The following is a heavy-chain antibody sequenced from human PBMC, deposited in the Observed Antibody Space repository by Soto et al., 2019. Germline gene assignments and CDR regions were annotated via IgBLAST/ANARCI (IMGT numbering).Heavy chain of an antibody. D-gene: IGHD2-15*01. V-gene: IGHV6-1*01. Sequence: SQTLSLTCAISGDSVSSNSAAWNWIRQSPSRGLEWLGRTYYGSKWYNDYAVSVKGRITINPDTSKNQFSLHLHSVTPEDTAVYYCARDRPPGSNNWYYYWGKGALVTVSS. J-gene: IGHJ5*01. CDR3: ARDRPPGSNNWYYY. CDR1: GDSVSSNSAA. CDR2: TYYGSKWYN.